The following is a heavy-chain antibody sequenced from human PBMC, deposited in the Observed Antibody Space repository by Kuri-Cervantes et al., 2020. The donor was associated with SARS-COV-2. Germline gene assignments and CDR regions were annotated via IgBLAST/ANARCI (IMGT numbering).Heavy chain of an antibody. V-gene: IGHV4-61*02. CDR1: GGSISSGSNY. D-gene: IGHD6-13*01. J-gene: IGHJ4*02. CDR2: IYTSGST. CDR3: ARAIAAAAPFDY. Sequence: SETLSLTCTVSGGSISSGSNYWSWIRQPAGKGLEWIGRIYTSGSTNYNPSLKSRVTISVDTSKNQFSLKLSSVTAADTAVYYCARAIAAAAPFDYWGQGTLVTVSS.